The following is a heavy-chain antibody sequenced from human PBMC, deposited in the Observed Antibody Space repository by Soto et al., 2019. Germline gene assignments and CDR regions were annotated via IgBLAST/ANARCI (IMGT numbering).Heavy chain of an antibody. J-gene: IGHJ6*02. CDR3: ARTTTVTNLYYCYGMDV. Sequence: PSQTLSLTCVISGDSVSSNSAAWNWIRQSPSRGLEWLGRTYYRSKWYNDYAVSVKSRITINPDTSKNQFSLQLNSVTPEDTAVYYCARTTTVTNLYYCYGMDVWGQGTTVTVSS. D-gene: IGHD4-17*01. CDR1: GDSVSSNSAA. CDR2: TYYRSKWYN. V-gene: IGHV6-1*01.